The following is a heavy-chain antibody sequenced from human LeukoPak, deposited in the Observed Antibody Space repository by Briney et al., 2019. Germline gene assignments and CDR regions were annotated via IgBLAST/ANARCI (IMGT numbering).Heavy chain of an antibody. V-gene: IGHV1-2*02. CDR2: INPNSGGT. CDR1: GYTFTGYY. D-gene: IGHD3-22*01. J-gene: IGHJ6*02. Sequence: ASVKVSCKASGYTFTGYYMHWVRQAPGQGLEWMGWINPNSGGTNYAQKFQGRVTMTRDMSISTAYMELSRLRSDDTAVYYCARDNYDSSGYYWWGAYCYGMDVWGQGTTVTVSS. CDR3: ARDNYDSSGYYWWGAYCYGMDV.